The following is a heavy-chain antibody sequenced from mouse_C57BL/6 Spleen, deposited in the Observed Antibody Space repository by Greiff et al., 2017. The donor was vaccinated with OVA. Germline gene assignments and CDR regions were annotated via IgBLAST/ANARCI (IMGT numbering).Heavy chain of an antibody. CDR1: GYTFTSYW. Sequence: QVQLKQPGAELVKPGASVKLSCKASGYTFTSYWMHWVKLRPGQGLEWIGMIHPNSGSTNYNEKFKSKATLTVDKSSSTAYMQLSSLTSEDSAVYYCARGEDYGSYYYAMDYWGQGTSVTVSS. J-gene: IGHJ4*01. CDR2: IHPNSGST. V-gene: IGHV1-64*01. D-gene: IGHD1-1*01. CDR3: ARGEDYGSYYYAMDY.